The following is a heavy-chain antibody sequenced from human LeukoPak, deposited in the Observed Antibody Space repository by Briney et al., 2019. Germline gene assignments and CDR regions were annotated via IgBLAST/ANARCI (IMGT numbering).Heavy chain of an antibody. Sequence: SETLSLTFTVSGVSINNYYWSWIRQPPGKGLEWIGYIYKIGSTNSNPSLKSRVTISIDTSKNQFALKLSSVTAADTAVYYCARRRGDGYSDYWRQGTLVTVFS. CDR3: ARRRGDGYSDY. J-gene: IGHJ4*02. D-gene: IGHD5-24*01. CDR1: GVSINNYY. CDR2: IYKIGST. V-gene: IGHV4-59*08.